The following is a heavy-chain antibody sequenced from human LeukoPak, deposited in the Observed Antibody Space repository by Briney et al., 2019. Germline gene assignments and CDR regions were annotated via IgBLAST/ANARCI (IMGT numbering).Heavy chain of an antibody. D-gene: IGHD4-11*01. Sequence: PSETLSLTCAVSGGSFSGYYWTWIRQPPGKGLEWVGEINHSGSANYNPSLMSRVTISLDTSKNHFSLNLSSVTAADTAVYYCARGQGTVTTHWGQGTLVTVSS. CDR1: GGSFSGYY. V-gene: IGHV4-34*01. CDR3: ARGQGTVTTH. CDR2: INHSGSA. J-gene: IGHJ4*02.